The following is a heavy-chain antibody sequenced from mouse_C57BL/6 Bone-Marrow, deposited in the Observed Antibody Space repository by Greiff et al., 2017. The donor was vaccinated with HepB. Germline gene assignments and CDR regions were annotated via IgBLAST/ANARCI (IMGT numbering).Heavy chain of an antibody. CDR2: INPSSGYT. CDR1: GYTFTSHW. CDR3: ASTTERDYYAMDY. J-gene: IGHJ4*01. D-gene: IGHD1-1*01. V-gene: IGHV1-7*01. Sequence: VQLQQSGAELAKPGASVKLSCKASGYTFTSHWMHWVKQRPGQGLEWIGYINPSSGYTKYNQKFKDKATLTADKSSSTAYMQLSSLTYEDSAVYYCASTTERDYYAMDYWGQGTSVTVSS.